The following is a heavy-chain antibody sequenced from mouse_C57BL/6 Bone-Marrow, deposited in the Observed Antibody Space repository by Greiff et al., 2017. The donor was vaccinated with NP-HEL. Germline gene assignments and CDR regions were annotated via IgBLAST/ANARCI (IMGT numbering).Heavy chain of an antibody. J-gene: IGHJ2*01. Sequence: EVQLVESGPELVKPGASVKISCKASGYSFTDYNMNWVKQSNGKSLEWIGVINPNYGTTSYNQKFKGKATLTVDQSSSTAYMQLNSLTSEDSAVYYCARSRWEYYPIRGYFDYWGQGTTLTVSS. V-gene: IGHV1-39*01. CDR2: INPNYGTT. CDR3: ARSRWEYYPIRGYFDY. D-gene: IGHD6-5*01. CDR1: GYSFTDYN.